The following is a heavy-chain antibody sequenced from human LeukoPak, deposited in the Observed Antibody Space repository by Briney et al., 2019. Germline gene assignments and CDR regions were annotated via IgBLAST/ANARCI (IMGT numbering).Heavy chain of an antibody. Sequence: PGGSLRLSCAASEFTFSSYGMYWVRQAPGKGLEWVAVIWYDGSNKYYADSVKGRFTISRDNSKNTLYLQMNSLRAEDTAVYYCARGPYCSGGSCYRPLDAFDIWGQGTMVTVSS. V-gene: IGHV3-33*07. CDR3: ARGPYCSGGSCYRPLDAFDI. D-gene: IGHD2-15*01. J-gene: IGHJ3*02. CDR2: IWYDGSNK. CDR1: EFTFSSYG.